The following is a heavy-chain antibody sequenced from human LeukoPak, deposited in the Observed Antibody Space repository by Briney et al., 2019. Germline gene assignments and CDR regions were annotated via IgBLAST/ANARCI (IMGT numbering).Heavy chain of an antibody. D-gene: IGHD6-13*01. V-gene: IGHV3-30*02. CDR1: GFTFSSYG. Sequence: PGGSLRLSWAAYGFTFSSYGMHWVRQAPGKGLEWVAFIRYDGSNKYYADSVKGRFTISRDNSKNTLYLQMNSLRAEDTAVYYCANGGDSSSWYRYYFDYWGQGTLVTVSS. J-gene: IGHJ4*02. CDR3: ANGGDSSSWYRYYFDY. CDR2: IRYDGSNK.